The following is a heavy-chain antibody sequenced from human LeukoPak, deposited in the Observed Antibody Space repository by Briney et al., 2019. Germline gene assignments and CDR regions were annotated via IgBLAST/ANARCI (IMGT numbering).Heavy chain of an antibody. Sequence: PGGSLRLSCEASGFTFSRSDMIWVRQAPGKGLEWVGFIRSKAYGGTTEYAASVKGRFTISRDDSKSIAYLQMNSLKTEDTAVYYCTRVGYSSSWYAWFDPWGQGTLVTVSS. CDR2: IRSKAYGGTT. CDR3: TRVGYSSSWYAWFDP. CDR1: GFTFSRSD. D-gene: IGHD6-13*01. V-gene: IGHV3-49*04. J-gene: IGHJ5*02.